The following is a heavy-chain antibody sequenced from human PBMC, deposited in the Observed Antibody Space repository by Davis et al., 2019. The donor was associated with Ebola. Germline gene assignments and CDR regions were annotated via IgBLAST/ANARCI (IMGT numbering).Heavy chain of an antibody. V-gene: IGHV3-74*01. CDR1: GFTFSSYW. D-gene: IGHD1-1*01. CDR3: ARALTSSNNGKFDH. CDR2: IKGDESST. J-gene: IGHJ4*02. Sequence: GESLKISCAASGFTFSSYWMHWVRQAPGKGLVWVSRIKGDESSTSYADSVKDRFTISRDNAKNTLYLQMNSLRAEDTAMYYCARALTSSNNGKFDHWGQGTLVTVSS.